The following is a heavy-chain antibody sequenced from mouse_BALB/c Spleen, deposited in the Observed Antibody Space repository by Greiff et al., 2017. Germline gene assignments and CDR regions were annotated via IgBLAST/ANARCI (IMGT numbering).Heavy chain of an antibody. J-gene: IGHJ4*01. CDR1: GFTFTDYY. CDR3: ARDPFYYAMDY. CDR2: IRNKANGYTT. Sequence: EVQVVESGGGLVQPGGSLRLSCATSGFTFTDYYMSWVRQPPGKALEWLGFIRNKANGYTTEYSASVKGRFTISRDNSQSILYLQMNTLRAEDSATYYCARDPFYYAMDYWGQGTSVTVSS. V-gene: IGHV7-3*02.